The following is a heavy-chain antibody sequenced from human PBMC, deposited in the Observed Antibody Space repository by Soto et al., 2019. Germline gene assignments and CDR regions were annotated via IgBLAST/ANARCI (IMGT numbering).Heavy chain of an antibody. J-gene: IGHJ6*02. V-gene: IGHV1-69*01. CDR2: IIPISGTA. Sequence: QVQLVQSGAEVKKPGSSVKVSCKASGGTFSSYAISWVRQAPGQGLEWMGGIIPISGTANYAQKFQGRVTITADESTSTAYMELSSLRSEDTAVYYCARSQGSSTSLEIYYYYYYGMDVWGQGTMVNISS. CDR3: ARSQGSSTSLEIYYYYYYGMDV. CDR1: GGTFSSYA. D-gene: IGHD2-2*01.